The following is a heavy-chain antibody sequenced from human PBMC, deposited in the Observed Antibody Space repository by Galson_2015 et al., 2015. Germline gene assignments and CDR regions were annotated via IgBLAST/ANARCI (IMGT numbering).Heavy chain of an antibody. CDR2: IFYSGTT. CDR3: ARRWKTANTEDY. D-gene: IGHD2-21*02. Sequence: ETLSLTCTVSGGSISSSNYYWGWIRQPPGKGLEWIGSIFYSGTTYYNPSLKSRVTISVDTSKNQFSLKLSSVTAADTAVYYCARRWKTANTEDYWGQGTLVTVSP. J-gene: IGHJ4*02. V-gene: IGHV4-39*01. CDR1: GGSISSSNYY.